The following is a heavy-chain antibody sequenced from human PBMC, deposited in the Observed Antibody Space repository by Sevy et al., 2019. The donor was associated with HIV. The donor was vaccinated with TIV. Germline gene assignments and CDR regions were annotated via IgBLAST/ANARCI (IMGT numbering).Heavy chain of an antibody. CDR2: IKSKTDGGTT. D-gene: IGHD4-17*01. V-gene: IGHV3-15*01. Sequence: GGSLRLSCAASGFTFSNAWMSWVRQAPGKGLEWVGRIKSKTDGGTTDYAAPVKGRLTISRDDSKNTLYLQMNSLKTEDTAVYYCTTGVWDDYGDKVPFDYWGQGTLVTVSS. CDR1: GFTFSNAW. CDR3: TTGVWDDYGDKVPFDY. J-gene: IGHJ4*02.